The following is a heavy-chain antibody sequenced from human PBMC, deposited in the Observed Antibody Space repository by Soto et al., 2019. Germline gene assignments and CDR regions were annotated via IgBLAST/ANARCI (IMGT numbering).Heavy chain of an antibody. J-gene: IGHJ6*03. CDR2: ISGRGGTT. CDR1: GFTFSSSA. Sequence: GGSLRLSCAASGFTFSSSAMSRVRQAPGKGLEWVSLISGRGGTTYYADSVKGRFTISRDISKNTLYLQMNSLRAEDTALYHCARVMYSSSSAPRDYYYYYMDVWGKGTTVTVSS. V-gene: IGHV3-23*01. CDR3: ARVMYSSSSAPRDYYYYYMDV. D-gene: IGHD6-6*01.